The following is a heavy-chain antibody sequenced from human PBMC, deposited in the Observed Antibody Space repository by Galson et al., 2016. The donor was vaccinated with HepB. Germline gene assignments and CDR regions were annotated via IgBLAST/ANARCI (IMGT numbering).Heavy chain of an antibody. Sequence: SVKVSCKASGYRFPTYGISWVRQAPGQGLEWLGWISANSGNTIYAQKFQDRVTMTRDTSASTVYMDLRSLRSDDTAVYYCARDVQFRFDCWGQGPLVTVSS. CDR1: GYRFPTYG. V-gene: IGHV1-18*04. CDR2: ISANSGNT. D-gene: IGHD4-11*01. J-gene: IGHJ4*02. CDR3: ARDVQFRFDC.